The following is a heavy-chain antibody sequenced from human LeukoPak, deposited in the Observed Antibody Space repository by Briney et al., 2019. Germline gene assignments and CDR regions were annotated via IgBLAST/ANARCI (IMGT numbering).Heavy chain of an antibody. D-gene: IGHD3-22*01. CDR3: ARVDDYYDSSGSDY. Sequence: PGGSLRLSCAASGFTFSSYSMNWVRQAPGKGREWVSYISSSSTIYYADSVKGRFTISRDNAKNSLYLQMNSLRAEDTAVYYCARVDDYYDSSGSDYWGQGTLVTVSS. V-gene: IGHV3-48*01. J-gene: IGHJ4*02. CDR1: GFTFSSYS. CDR2: ISSSSTI.